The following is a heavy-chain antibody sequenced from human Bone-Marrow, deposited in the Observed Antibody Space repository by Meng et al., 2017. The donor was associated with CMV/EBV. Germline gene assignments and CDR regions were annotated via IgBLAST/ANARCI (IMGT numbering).Heavy chain of an antibody. CDR2: IYYSGTT. CDR1: ITSEGYY. V-gene: IGHV4-31*02. J-gene: IGHJ5*02. CDR3: ARVIDCSGGTCYSDWFDP. D-gene: IGHD2-15*01. Sequence: ITSEGYYWSWIRQHPGKGLEWIGYIYYSGTTYNNPSLKSRVAISLDTSKNQFSLNLNSVTAADTAVYYCARVIDCSGGTCYSDWFDPWGQGTLVTVSS.